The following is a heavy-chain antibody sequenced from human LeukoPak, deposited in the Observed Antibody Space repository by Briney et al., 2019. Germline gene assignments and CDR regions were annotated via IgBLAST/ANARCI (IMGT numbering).Heavy chain of an antibody. Sequence: GASVKVSCKTSGYTFTTYGISWVRQAPGQGLEWMGWISTYSGNTNYAQKLQGRVTMTTDTSTSTAYMELRSLRSDDTAVYYCAMIPYCTTATCYYFDYWGQGTLVNVSS. CDR1: GYTFTTYG. D-gene: IGHD2-2*01. CDR2: ISTYSGNT. V-gene: IGHV1-18*01. J-gene: IGHJ4*02. CDR3: AMIPYCTTATCYYFDY.